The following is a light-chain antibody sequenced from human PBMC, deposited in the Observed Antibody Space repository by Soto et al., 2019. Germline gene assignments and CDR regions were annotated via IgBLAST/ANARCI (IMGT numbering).Light chain of an antibody. V-gene: IGLV2-14*01. CDR3: RSYTSSSTLYV. J-gene: IGLJ1*01. Sequence: QSALTQPASVSGSPGQSITISCTGTSSDVGGYNYVSWYRQHPGKAPKLMIYEVSNRPSGFSNRFSGSKSGNTASLTISGLRAEDEAEYYCRSYTSSSTLYVFGTGTKLTVL. CDR2: EVS. CDR1: SSDVGGYNY.